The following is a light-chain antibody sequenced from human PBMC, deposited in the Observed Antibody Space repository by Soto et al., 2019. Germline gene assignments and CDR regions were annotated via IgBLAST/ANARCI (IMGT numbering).Light chain of an antibody. CDR1: SSNIGAGYD. CDR3: QSYDTTLSGHVV. Sequence: QSVLTQPPSVSGAPGQRVTISCTGSSSNIGAGYDVHWYQQLPGTAPKLLIYAKTNRPSGVPDRFSGSKSGTSASLAITGLQAEDEADYYCQSYDTTLSGHVVFGGGTKVTVL. V-gene: IGLV1-40*01. J-gene: IGLJ2*01. CDR2: AKT.